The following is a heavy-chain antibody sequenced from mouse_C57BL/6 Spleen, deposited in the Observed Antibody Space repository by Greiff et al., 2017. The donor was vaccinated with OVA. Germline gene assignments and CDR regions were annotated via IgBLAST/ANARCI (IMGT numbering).Heavy chain of an antibody. Sequence: EVQPQQSGPELVKPGASVKISCKASGYSFTGHYMNWVKQSPEKSLEWIGEINPSTGGTTYNQKFKAKATLTVDKTSSTAYMQLKSLTSADSAVYYCATGTFDYWGQGTTLTVSS. V-gene: IGHV1-42*01. CDR3: ATGTFDY. CDR1: GYSFTGHY. D-gene: IGHD4-1*01. CDR2: INPSTGGT. J-gene: IGHJ2*01.